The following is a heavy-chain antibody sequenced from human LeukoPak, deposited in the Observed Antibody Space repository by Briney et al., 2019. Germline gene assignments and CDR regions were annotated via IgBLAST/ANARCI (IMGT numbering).Heavy chain of an antibody. CDR3: ARVGATWVTDDAFDI. CDR1: GYTFTGYY. CDR2: INPNSGGT. J-gene: IGHJ3*02. Sequence: ASVKVSCKASGYTFTGYYMHWVRQAPGQGLEWMGWINPNSGGTNYAQKFQGRVTMTRDTSTSTAYMELRSLRSDDTAVYYCARVGATWVTDDAFDIWGQGTMVTVSS. D-gene: IGHD1-26*01. V-gene: IGHV1-2*02.